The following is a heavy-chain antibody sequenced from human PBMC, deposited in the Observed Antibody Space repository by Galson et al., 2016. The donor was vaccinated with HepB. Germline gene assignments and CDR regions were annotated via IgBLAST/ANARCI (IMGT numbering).Heavy chain of an antibody. V-gene: IGHV2-5*02. CDR3: AHRRGAAAGTFDN. Sequence: PALVKPPQTLTLTCTVSGFSLNTGAVGVGWIRQPPGKALEWLALVYWDSDTRYNPSLRSRLNITKDTSKSQVFLTVTDMDPMDTGTYYCAHRRGAAAGTFDNWGQGTVVTVSS. D-gene: IGHD6-13*01. CDR2: VYWDSDT. J-gene: IGHJ4*02. CDR1: GFSLNTGAVG.